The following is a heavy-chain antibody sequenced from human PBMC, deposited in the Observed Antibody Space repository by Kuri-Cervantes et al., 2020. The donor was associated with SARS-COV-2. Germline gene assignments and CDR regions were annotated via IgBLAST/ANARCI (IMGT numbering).Heavy chain of an antibody. CDR3: ARLRQLEEGY. J-gene: IGHJ4*02. CDR2: INPRSGGT. Sequence: ASVKVSCKASGYTFSDYFIHWVRQAPGQGLEWMGCINPRSGGTQLVEKFQGRVTLTRDTSMTTVYMEVNRLRSTDTAVYFCARLRQLEEGYWGQGTLVTVSS. CDR1: GYTFSDYF. D-gene: IGHD1-1*01. V-gene: IGHV1-2*02.